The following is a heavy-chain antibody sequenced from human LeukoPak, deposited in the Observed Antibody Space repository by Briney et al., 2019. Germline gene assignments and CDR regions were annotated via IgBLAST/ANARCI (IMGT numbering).Heavy chain of an antibody. CDR1: GFSMSSSGYY. J-gene: IGHJ4*02. CDR3: ARDSPSDYGDYDGPPDY. Sequence: SETLSLTCTVSGFSMSSSGYYWGWIRQPPGKGLEWIGSIYYSGYTYYNPSLKSRVTISVDTSKNQFSLKLSSVTAADTAVYYCARDSPSDYGDYDGPPDYWGQGTLVTVSS. D-gene: IGHD4-17*01. V-gene: IGHV4-39*07. CDR2: IYYSGYT.